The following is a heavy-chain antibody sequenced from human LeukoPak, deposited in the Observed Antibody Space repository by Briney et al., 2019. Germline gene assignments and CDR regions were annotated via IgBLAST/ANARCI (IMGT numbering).Heavy chain of an antibody. CDR2: IIPIFGTA. CDR3: ASPYYGSGSYWPPFDY. CDR1: GGTFSSYA. J-gene: IGHJ4*02. Sequence: SVKVSCKASGGTFSSYAISGVRQAPGQGLEWMGGIIPIFGTANYAQKFQGRVTITADESTSTAYMELSSLRSEDTAVYYCASPYYGSGSYWPPFDYWGQGTLVTVSS. V-gene: IGHV1-69*13. D-gene: IGHD3-10*01.